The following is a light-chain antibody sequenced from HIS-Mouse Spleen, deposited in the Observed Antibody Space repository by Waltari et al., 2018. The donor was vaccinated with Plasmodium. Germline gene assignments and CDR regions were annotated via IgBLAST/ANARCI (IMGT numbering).Light chain of an antibody. CDR1: QSISSY. CDR2: AAS. V-gene: IGKV1-39*01. CDR3: QQNYNTWT. J-gene: IGKJ1*01. Sequence: DIQMTQSPSSLSASVGDRVTITCRASQSISSYLNWYQQKQGKAPKLLIYAASSLQSGVPSRFSGSGSGTDFTLTISSLQPEDFATYYCQQNYNTWTFGQGTKVEIK.